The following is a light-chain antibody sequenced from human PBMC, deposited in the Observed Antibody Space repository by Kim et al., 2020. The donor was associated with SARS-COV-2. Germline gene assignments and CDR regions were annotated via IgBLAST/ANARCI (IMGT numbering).Light chain of an antibody. CDR3: SSYTGSNNYV. J-gene: IGLJ1*01. CDR2: EVS. CDR1: SSDVGGYNY. V-gene: IGLV2-8*01. Sequence: QSALTQPPSASGSPGQSVTISCTGTSSDVGGYNYVSWYQQHPGKAPKLMIYEVSKRPSGVPDRFSVSKSGNTASLTVSGLQAEDEADYYCSSYTGSNNYVFGTGTKVTVL.